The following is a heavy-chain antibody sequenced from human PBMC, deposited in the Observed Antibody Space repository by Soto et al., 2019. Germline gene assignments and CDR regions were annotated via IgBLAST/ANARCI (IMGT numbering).Heavy chain of an antibody. CDR1: GFTFTSYA. CDR2: ISGSGGTT. Sequence: EVQLLESGGGLVQPGGSLRLSCAASGFTFTSYAMSWVRQAPGKGLEWVSAISGSGGTTYYADSMKGRFTISRDNSKNTLYLQMNSLRADDTAVYYCAKDQYSGSPGKPDYWGQGTLVTVSS. CDR3: AKDQYSGSPGKPDY. V-gene: IGHV3-23*01. J-gene: IGHJ4*02. D-gene: IGHD1-26*01.